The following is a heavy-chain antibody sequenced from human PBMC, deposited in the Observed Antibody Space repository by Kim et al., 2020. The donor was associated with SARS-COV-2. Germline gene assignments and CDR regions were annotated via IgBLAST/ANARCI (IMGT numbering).Heavy chain of an antibody. V-gene: IGHV1-3*01. J-gene: IGHJ6*03. CDR3: ARRAGSYFNYYYMDV. CDR1: GYTFTSYA. Sequence: ASVKVSCKASGYTFTSYAMHWVRQAPGQRLEWMGWINAGNGNTKYSQKFQGRVTITRDTSASTAYMELSSLRSEDTAVYYCARRAGSYFNYYYMDVWGKGTTVTVSS. CDR2: INAGNGNT. D-gene: IGHD1-26*01.